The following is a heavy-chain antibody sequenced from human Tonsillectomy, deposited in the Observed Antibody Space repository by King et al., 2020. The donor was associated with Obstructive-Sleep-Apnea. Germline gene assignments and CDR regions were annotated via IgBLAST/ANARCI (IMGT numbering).Heavy chain of an antibody. CDR2: IYHSGDT. CDR1: GVSVRITNW. Sequence: QLQESGPGLVKPSGTLSLTCAVSGVSVRITNWWSWVRHPPGKGREWIGEIYHSGDTNYNPSLKSRVTISIDKSKNQFSVRLTSVTAADTAVYYCARVDGSHSGEFFDNWGQGTLVAVSS. CDR3: ARVDGSHSGEFFDN. J-gene: IGHJ4*02. V-gene: IGHV4-4*02. D-gene: IGHD3-16*01.